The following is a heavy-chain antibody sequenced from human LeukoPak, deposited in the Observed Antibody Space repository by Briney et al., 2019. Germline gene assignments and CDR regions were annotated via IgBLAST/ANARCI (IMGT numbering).Heavy chain of an antibody. V-gene: IGHV4-59*01. CDR1: GDSISSYY. CDR2: IYYSGST. J-gene: IGHJ4*02. CDR3: ASNTMVRGVILPDY. Sequence: SETLSLTCTVSGDSISSYYWSWIRQPPGKGLEWIGYIYYSGSTNYNPSLKSRVTISVDTSKNQFSLKLSSVTAADTAVYYCASNTMVRGVILPDYWGQGTLVTVSS. D-gene: IGHD3-10*01.